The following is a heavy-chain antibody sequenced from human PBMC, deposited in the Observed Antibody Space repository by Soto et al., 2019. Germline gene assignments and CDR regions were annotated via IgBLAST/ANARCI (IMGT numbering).Heavy chain of an antibody. V-gene: IGHV4-59*01. CDR1: SDSISSYY. CDR2: ISYSGST. Sequence: SSETLSLTCTVSSDSISSYYWSWIRQPPEKRLEWIGYISYSGSTDYNPSLKSRVTISGDTSKNQFSLKVSSVTAADTAVYYCARGTSWQLPFDYWGQGPLVTVSS. D-gene: IGHD6-13*01. J-gene: IGHJ4*02. CDR3: ARGTSWQLPFDY.